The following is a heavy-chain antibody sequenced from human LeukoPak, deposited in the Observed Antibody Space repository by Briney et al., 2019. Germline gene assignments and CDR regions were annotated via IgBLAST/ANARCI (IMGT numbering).Heavy chain of an antibody. CDR1: GYSFTSYF. CDR2: NNPSGGST. CDR3: ARDQESYIRPSLQFDY. V-gene: IGHV1-46*01. D-gene: IGHD1-1*01. J-gene: IGHJ4*02. Sequence: ASVMVSCKASGYSFTSYFMDWVRQAPGQGLEWMGINNPSGGSTSYAQKFQGRVTMTRDTSTSTVYMELSSLRSEDTAVYYCARDQESYIRPSLQFDYWGQGTLVTVSS.